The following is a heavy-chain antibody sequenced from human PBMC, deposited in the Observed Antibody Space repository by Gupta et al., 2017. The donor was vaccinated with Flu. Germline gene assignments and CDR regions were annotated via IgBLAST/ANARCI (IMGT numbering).Heavy chain of an antibody. Sequence: EVQLLESGGGLVQPGGSLRLSCAASGFTFSSYAMSWVRQAPGKGLEWVSAISGRGGSTDDADSVKGRVTISRENSKKTMYMKMKSLRAEDTAVDYGAKDEAFDIGGQGTMVTVSS. CDR2: ISGRGGST. J-gene: IGHJ3*02. V-gene: IGHV3-23*01. CDR1: GFTFSSYA. CDR3: AKDEAFDI.